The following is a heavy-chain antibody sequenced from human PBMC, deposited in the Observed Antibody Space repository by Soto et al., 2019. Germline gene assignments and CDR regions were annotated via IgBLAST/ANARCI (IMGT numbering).Heavy chain of an antibody. CDR2: ISGNGDDA. CDR1: GFNFNIYA. V-gene: IGHV3-23*01. CDR3: AKQEDFYWHYSHFDC. Sequence: EVQLLASGGGLVQTGGSLRLCCAASGFNFNIYAMTWVRQAPGKGLYCVSSISGNGDDADYADSVKGRFTVSRDNSRNTLFLQLNVLSADYAAVYYCAKQEDFYWHYSHFDCCGHGLLVTGSS. D-gene: IGHD1-7*01. J-gene: IGHJ4*01.